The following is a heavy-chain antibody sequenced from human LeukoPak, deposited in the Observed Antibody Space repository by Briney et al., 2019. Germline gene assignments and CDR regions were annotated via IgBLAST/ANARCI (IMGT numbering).Heavy chain of an antibody. D-gene: IGHD1-26*01. J-gene: IGHJ4*02. V-gene: IGHV3-74*01. CDR3: ARATTTELDY. CDR1: GFTFSSYW. Sequence: GGSLRLSCAASGFTFSSYWMHWVRQAPGKGLVWVSRINRDGSSTSYADSVKGRFTISRDNAKNTLYLQMNSLRAEDTAVYYCARATTTELDYWGQGTLVTVSS. CDR2: INRDGSST.